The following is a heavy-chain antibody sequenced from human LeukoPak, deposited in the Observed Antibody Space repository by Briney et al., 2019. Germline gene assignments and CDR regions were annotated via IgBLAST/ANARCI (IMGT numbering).Heavy chain of an antibody. Sequence: GGSLRLSCAASGFTFSSYEMNWVRQAPREGLEWVSYISSSGSTIYYADSVKGRFTISRDNAKNSLYLQMNSLRAEDTAVYYCARVSGDSSGYFDYWGQGTLVTVSS. D-gene: IGHD3-22*01. CDR3: ARVSGDSSGYFDY. CDR2: ISSSGSTI. J-gene: IGHJ4*02. V-gene: IGHV3-48*03. CDR1: GFTFSSYE.